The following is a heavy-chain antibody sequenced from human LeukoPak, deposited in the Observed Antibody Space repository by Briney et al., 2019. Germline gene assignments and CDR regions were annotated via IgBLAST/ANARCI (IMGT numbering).Heavy chain of an antibody. CDR3: AVNSTKHTFDI. CDR1: GGSMSPFY. V-gene: IGHV4-59*08. Sequence: SETLSLTCTVSGGSMSPFYWSWIRQSPGKGLEWIGSIYYSGGTNYNPSLNSRVTISVDTSKNQFSLELSSVRAADTAVYYCAVNSTKHTFDIWGQGTMVTVSS. J-gene: IGHJ3*02. CDR2: IYYSGGT. D-gene: IGHD1-1*01.